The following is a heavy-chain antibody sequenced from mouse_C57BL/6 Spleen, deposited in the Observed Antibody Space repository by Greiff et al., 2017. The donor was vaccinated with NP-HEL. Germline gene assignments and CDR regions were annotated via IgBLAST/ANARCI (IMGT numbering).Heavy chain of an antibody. V-gene: IGHV2-5*01. CDR3: AKNAPYYYGSSHWYFDV. Sequence: QVQLQQSGPGLVQPSQSLSITCTVSGFSLTSYGVHWVRQSPGKGLEWLGVIWRGGSTDYNAAFMSRLSITKDNSKSQVFFKMNSLQADDTAIYYCAKNAPYYYGSSHWYFDVWGTGTTVTVSS. CDR2: IWRGGST. CDR1: GFSLTSYG. J-gene: IGHJ1*03. D-gene: IGHD1-1*01.